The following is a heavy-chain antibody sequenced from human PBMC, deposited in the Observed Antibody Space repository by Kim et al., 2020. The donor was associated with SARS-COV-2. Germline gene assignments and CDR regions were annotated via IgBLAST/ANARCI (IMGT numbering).Heavy chain of an antibody. CDR3: ARHSDVGTGERFLEWLLSDYYYGMDV. CDR2: IDPSDSYT. Sequence: GESLKISCKGSGYSFTSYWISWVRQMPGKGLEWMGRIDPSDSYTNYSPSFQGHVTISADKSISTAYLQWSSLKASDTAMYYCARHSDVGTGERFLEWLLSDYYYGMDVWGQGTTVTVSS. V-gene: IGHV5-10-1*01. J-gene: IGHJ6*02. CDR1: GYSFTSYW. D-gene: IGHD3-3*01.